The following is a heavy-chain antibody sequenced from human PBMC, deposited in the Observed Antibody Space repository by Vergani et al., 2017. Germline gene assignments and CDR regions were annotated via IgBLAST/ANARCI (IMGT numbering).Heavy chain of an antibody. CDR1: GFTFSSYG. CDR3: AKEEGDDYGDYAGMDV. J-gene: IGHJ6*02. D-gene: IGHD4-17*01. CDR2: ISYDGSNK. Sequence: QVQLVESGGGVVQPGRSLRLSCAASGFTFSSYGMHWVRQAPGKGLEWGAVISYDGSNKYYADSVKGRFTISRDNSKNTLYLQMNSLRAEDTAVYYCAKEEGDDYGDYAGMDVWGQGTTVTVSS. V-gene: IGHV3-30*18.